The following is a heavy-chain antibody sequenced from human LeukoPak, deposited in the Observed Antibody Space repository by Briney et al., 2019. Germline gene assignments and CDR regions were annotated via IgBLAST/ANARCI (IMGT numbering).Heavy chain of an antibody. CDR1: GGSISSYY. J-gene: IGHJ4*02. Sequence: SETLSLTCTVSGGSISSYYWSWIRQPPGKGLEWIGYIYYSGSTNYNPSLKSRVTISVDTYKNQFSLKLSSVPAADTAVYYCARDLAVAHWGQGTLVTVSS. CDR3: ARDLAVAH. D-gene: IGHD6-19*01. CDR2: IYYSGST. V-gene: IGHV4-59*01.